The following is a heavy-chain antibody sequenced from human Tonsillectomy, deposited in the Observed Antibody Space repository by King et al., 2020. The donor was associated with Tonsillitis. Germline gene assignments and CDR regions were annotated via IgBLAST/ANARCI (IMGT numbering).Heavy chain of an antibody. CDR1: GYTFTGYY. D-gene: IGHD3-3*01. J-gene: IGHJ4*02. V-gene: IGHV1-2*02. CDR2: INPNSGDT. Sequence: QLVQSGAEVKKPGASVKVSCKTSGYTFTGYYIHWVRQAPGQGLEWMGWINPNSGDTNYAQKFQGRGTMTRDTSIRTAYMELSRLRSDDTAVYYCARAPLNYDFWIGYFDYWGQGTLVTVSS. CDR3: ARAPLNYDFWIGYFDY.